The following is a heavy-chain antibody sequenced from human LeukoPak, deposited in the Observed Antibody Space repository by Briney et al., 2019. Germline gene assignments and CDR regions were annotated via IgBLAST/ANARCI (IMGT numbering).Heavy chain of an antibody. J-gene: IGHJ4*02. CDR3: ARGQWELLDGASDY. D-gene: IGHD1-26*01. V-gene: IGHV3-53*01. CDR2: IYSGGST. Sequence: GGSLRLSCAASGFTVSSNYMSWVRQAPGKGLEWVSVIYSGGSTYYADSVKGRFTISRDNSKNTLYLQMNSLRAEDTAVYYCARGQWELLDGASDYWGQGTLVTVSS. CDR1: GFTVSSNY.